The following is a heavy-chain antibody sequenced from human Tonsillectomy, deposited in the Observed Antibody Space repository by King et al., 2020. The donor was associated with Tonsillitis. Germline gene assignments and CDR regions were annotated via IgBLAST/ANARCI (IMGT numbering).Heavy chain of an antibody. Sequence: VQLVESGGGVVQPGRSLRLSCAASGFTFSSYGMHWVRQAPGKGLEWVAVISYDGSNKYYADSVKGRFTISRDNSKNTLYLQMNSLRAEDTAVYYCAKALDIGSGWDLDYWGQGTLVTVSS. D-gene: IGHD6-19*01. CDR3: AKALDIGSGWDLDY. J-gene: IGHJ4*02. CDR2: ISYDGSNK. V-gene: IGHV3-30*18. CDR1: GFTFSSYG.